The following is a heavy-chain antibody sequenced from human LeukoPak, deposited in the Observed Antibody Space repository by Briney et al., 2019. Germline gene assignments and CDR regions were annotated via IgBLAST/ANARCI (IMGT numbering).Heavy chain of an antibody. Sequence: GGSLRLSCAASGFTFSSYSMNWVRQAPGKGLEWVSYISSSSTIYYADSVKGRFTISRDNAKNSLYLQMNSLRAEDTAVYYCARVTPYCGGDCYPFDYWGQGTLVTVSS. CDR3: ARVTPYCGGDCYPFDY. V-gene: IGHV3-48*01. D-gene: IGHD2-21*01. CDR1: GFTFSSYS. J-gene: IGHJ4*02. CDR2: ISSSSTI.